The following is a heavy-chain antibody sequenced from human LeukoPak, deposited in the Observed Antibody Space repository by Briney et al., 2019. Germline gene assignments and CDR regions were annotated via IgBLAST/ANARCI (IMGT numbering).Heavy chain of an antibody. J-gene: IGHJ5*02. V-gene: IGHV3-74*01. CDR1: GFTFSNYW. Sequence: HSGGSLRLSCAASGFTFSNYWMHWVRHAPGKGPVWVSRIKSDGSSTRFADSVKGRFTISRDNAKNSLYLQMNSLRAEDTAVYYCARIAVASGAFDPWGQGTLVTVSS. D-gene: IGHD6-19*01. CDR2: IKSDGSST. CDR3: ARIAVASGAFDP.